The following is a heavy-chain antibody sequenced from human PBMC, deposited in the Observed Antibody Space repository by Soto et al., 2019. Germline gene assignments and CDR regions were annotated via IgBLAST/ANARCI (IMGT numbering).Heavy chain of an antibody. Sequence: SETLSLTCTVSGYSISAYSWSWVRQPPGKGLEWIGNIHYNGNTKYSPSLKSRVTMSVDTSKNHFSLRLISVTAADTAIYFCAREGNLGRWLQPLDFWGQGTLVTVSS. D-gene: IGHD5-12*01. J-gene: IGHJ4*02. CDR3: AREGNLGRWLQPLDF. CDR2: IHYNGNT. V-gene: IGHV4-59*01. CDR1: GYSISAYS.